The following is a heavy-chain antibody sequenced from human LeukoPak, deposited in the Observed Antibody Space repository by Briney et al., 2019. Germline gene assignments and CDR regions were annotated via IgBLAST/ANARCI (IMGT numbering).Heavy chain of an antibody. D-gene: IGHD5-18*01. J-gene: IGHJ6*02. CDR2: ISGNGRST. CDR1: GFTFSGYA. CDR3: AKAYYSDTARYNYYYGLDV. V-gene: IGHV3-23*01. Sequence: GGSLRLSCAASGFTFSGYAMTWVRQAPGQGLEWVSAISGNGRSTFYADSVKGRFTISRDNSKNTLYLQMNSLRAEDTAVYYCAKAYYSDTARYNYYYGLDVWGQGTTVTVSS.